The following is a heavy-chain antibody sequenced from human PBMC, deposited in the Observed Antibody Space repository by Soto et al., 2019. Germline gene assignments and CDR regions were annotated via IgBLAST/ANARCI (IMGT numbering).Heavy chain of an antibody. CDR2: INNDGSNT. V-gene: IGHV3-74*01. CDR1: GFTFTSYW. CDR3: AREVRVRGFAFDI. D-gene: IGHD3-3*01. J-gene: IGHJ3*02. Sequence: GGSLRLSCAASGFTFTSYWMHWVRQAPGKGLVWVSRINNDGSNTYYADSVKGRFTISRDNSKNMLYLQMNSLRVEDTAVYYCAREVRVRGFAFDIWGQGTMVTVS.